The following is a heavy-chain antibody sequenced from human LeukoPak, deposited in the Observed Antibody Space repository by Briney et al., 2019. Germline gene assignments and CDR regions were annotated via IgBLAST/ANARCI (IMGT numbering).Heavy chain of an antibody. D-gene: IGHD3-22*01. J-gene: IGHJ4*02. V-gene: IGHV3-23*01. Sequence: XGSLRLSCAAXGFTFXSYAMSWVRQAPGKGLEWVSAISGSGGSTYYADSVKGRFTISRDNSKNTLYLQMNSLRAEDTAVYYCAKGFGGYYYEGIVYWGQGTLVTVSS. CDR1: GFTFXSYA. CDR2: ISGSGGST. CDR3: AKGFGGYYYEGIVY.